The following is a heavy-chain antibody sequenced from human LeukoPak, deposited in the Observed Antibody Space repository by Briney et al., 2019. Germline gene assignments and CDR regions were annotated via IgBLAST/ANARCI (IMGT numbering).Heavy chain of an antibody. J-gene: IGHJ3*02. Sequence: SGTLSLTCTVSAGSISGYYWTWIRQPPGKGLEWIGNIYYTGNTDYNRSLKGRVTISIDTSKNQFSLKLSSVTAADTALYYCARERVIATTYDAFDIWGQGTMVTVSS. CDR2: IYYTGNT. CDR1: AGSISGYY. CDR3: ARERVIATTYDAFDI. V-gene: IGHV4-59*01. D-gene: IGHD2-15*01.